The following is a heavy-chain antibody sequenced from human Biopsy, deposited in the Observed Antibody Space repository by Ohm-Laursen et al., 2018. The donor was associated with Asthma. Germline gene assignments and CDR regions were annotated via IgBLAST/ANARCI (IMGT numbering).Heavy chain of an antibody. CDR2: INAANGNT. V-gene: IGHV1-3*01. CDR1: GYTFINYA. CDR3: ARTYFDFLTGQVHDAFAM. D-gene: IGHD3-9*01. Sequence: ASVKVSCKTSGYTFINYAIHWVRQAPGHSLEWMGWINAANGNTKYSQKFQGRLTISRDTSASTAYMDLSSLRSEDTAAYYCARTYFDFLTGQVHDAFAMWGQGTMVTVSS. J-gene: IGHJ3*02.